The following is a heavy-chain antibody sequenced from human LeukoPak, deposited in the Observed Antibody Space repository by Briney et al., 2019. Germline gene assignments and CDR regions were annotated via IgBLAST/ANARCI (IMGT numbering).Heavy chain of an antibody. V-gene: IGHV1-46*01. D-gene: IGHD1-26*01. J-gene: IGHJ6*02. CDR3: ARVHAVGATSYYYYGMDV. Sequence: ASVKVSCMASGYTFTSYFIHFVRQAPGQGLEWMGAIIPSNGFTALSQKFQGRLTLTRDTSTNTVYMEVSGLRSEDTAVYYCARVHAVGATSYYYYGMDVWGQGTTVTVSS. CDR2: IIPSNGFT. CDR1: GYTFTSYF.